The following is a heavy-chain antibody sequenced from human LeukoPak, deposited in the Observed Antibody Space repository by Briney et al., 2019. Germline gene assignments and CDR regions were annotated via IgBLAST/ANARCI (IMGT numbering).Heavy chain of an antibody. J-gene: IGHJ4*02. CDR2: INSDGSST. Sequence: GGSLRLSCAASEFTFSSYWMHWVRQAPGKGLVWVSRINSDGSSTSYADSVKGRFTISRDNAKNTLYLQMNSLRAEDTAVYYCARGSSEDVLRIDYWGQGTLVTVSS. V-gene: IGHV3-74*01. D-gene: IGHD3-3*01. CDR1: EFTFSSYW. CDR3: ARGSSEDVLRIDY.